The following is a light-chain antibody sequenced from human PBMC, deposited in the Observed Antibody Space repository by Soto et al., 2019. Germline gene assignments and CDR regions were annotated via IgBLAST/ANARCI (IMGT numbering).Light chain of an antibody. CDR1: ISNIGGNT. CDR2: TNN. CDR3: AAWDDSLNGVV. J-gene: IGLJ2*01. V-gene: IGLV1-44*01. Sequence: QPVLTQPPSASGTPGQRVTISCSGSISNIGGNTVNWYQQLPGTAPKLLMYTNNQRPSGVPDRFSGSKSGTSASLAISGLQSEDEADYYCAAWDDSLNGVVFGGGTQLTVL.